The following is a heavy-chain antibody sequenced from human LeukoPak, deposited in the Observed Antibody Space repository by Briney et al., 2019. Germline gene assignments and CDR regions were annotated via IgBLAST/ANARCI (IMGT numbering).Heavy chain of an antibody. D-gene: IGHD6-13*01. V-gene: IGHV3-48*04. CDR2: IDRGSNNI. J-gene: IGHJ6*02. Sequence: GGSLRLPCAASGFIFTDYSMNWVRQAPGKGLEWVSYIDRGSNNIYYPDSVKGRFTISRDNAKNSLYLQMNSLRAEDTAVYYCARDLGSSWFSFNNPPGMDVWGQGTTVTVSS. CDR3: ARDLGSSWFSFNNPPGMDV. CDR1: GFIFTDYS.